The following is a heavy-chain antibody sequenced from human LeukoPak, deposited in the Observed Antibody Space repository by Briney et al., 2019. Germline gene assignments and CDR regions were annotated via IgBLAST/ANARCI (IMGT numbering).Heavy chain of an antibody. CDR1: GGSISSGGYY. D-gene: IGHD3-10*01. CDR2: IYYSGST. CDR3: ARVRDYYGSGSYWGYNWFDP. V-gene: IGHV4-31*03. Sequence: PSQTLSLTCTVSGGSISSGGYYWSWVRQHPGKGLEWIGYIYYSGSTYYNPSLKSRVTISVDTSKNQFSLKLSSVTAADTAVYYCARVRDYYGSGSYWGYNWFDPWGQGTLVTVSS. J-gene: IGHJ5*02.